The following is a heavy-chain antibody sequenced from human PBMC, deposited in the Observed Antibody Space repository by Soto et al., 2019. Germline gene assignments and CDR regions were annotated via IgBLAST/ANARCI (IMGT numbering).Heavy chain of an antibody. CDR2: IYYSGST. V-gene: IGHV4-59*12. Sequence: SETLSLTCTVSGGSISSYYWSWIRQPPGKGLEWIGYIYYSGSTNYNPSLKSRVTISVDKSKNQFSLKLSSVTAADTAVYYCARGAKGIAFSERWFDPWGQGTLVTVS. J-gene: IGHJ5*02. D-gene: IGHD6-13*01. CDR3: ARGAKGIAFSERWFDP. CDR1: GGSISSYY.